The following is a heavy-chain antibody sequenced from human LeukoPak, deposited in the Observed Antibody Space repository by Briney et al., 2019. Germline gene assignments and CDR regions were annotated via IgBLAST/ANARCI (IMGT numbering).Heavy chain of an antibody. CDR3: ARTGGSGAFDI. Sequence: GSLRLSCAASGFTFSSYEMNWVRQAPGKGLEWIGEIYHSGSTNYNPSLKSRVTMSVDKSKNQFSLKLSSVTAADTAVYYCARTGGSGAFDIWGQGTMVTVSS. CDR1: GFTFSSYEM. D-gene: IGHD2-8*02. J-gene: IGHJ3*02. CDR2: IYHSGST. V-gene: IGHV4-4*02.